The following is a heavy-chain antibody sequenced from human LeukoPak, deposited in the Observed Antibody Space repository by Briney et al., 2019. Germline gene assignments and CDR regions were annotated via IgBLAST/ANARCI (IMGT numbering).Heavy chain of an antibody. D-gene: IGHD4-17*01. CDR2: ISWNSGSV. Sequence: GRSLRLSCAASGFTFDDYAMHWVRQAPGKGLEWVSGISWNSGSVGYADSVKGRFTISRDNAKNSLYLQMNSLRAEDTALYYCAKASYGDYYFDYWGQGTLVTVSS. V-gene: IGHV3-9*01. CDR1: GFTFDDYA. J-gene: IGHJ4*02. CDR3: AKASYGDYYFDY.